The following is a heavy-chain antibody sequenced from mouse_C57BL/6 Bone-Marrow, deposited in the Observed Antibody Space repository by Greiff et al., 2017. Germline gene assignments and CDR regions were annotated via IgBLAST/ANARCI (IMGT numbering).Heavy chain of an antibody. CDR2: FHPYNDDT. CDR3: GRGIYYGNQGFAY. Sequence: VQVVESGAELVKPGASVKMSCKASGYTFTTYPIEWMKQNHGKSLEWIGNFHPYNDDTKYNEKFEGKATLTVEKSSSTVYLELSRLSSDDSAVYYCGRGIYYGNQGFAYWGQGTLVTVSA. D-gene: IGHD2-1*01. CDR1: GYTFTTYP. J-gene: IGHJ3*01. V-gene: IGHV1-47*01.